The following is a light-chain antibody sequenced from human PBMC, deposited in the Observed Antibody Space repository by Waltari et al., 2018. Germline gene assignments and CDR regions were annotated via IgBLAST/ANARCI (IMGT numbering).Light chain of an antibody. CDR2: AAS. CDR3: QHYYDNPLT. J-gene: IGKJ4*01. V-gene: IGKV1-6*01. CDR1: QNIYSN. Sequence: IQMTQSPSALSASVGDRVTISCRASQNIYSNLAWYQQKPGKAPKLLIYAASSLQSGIPSRFSGSRSGTDFTLTISSLQPEDSAAYYCQHYYDNPLTFGGGTKVEIK.